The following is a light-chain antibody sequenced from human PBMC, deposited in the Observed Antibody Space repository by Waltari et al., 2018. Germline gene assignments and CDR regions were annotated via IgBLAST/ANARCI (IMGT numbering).Light chain of an antibody. J-gene: IGKJ2*01. CDR1: QSISSY. CDR2: AAS. V-gene: IGKV1-39*01. Sequence: DIQMTQSPSSLSASVEDRVTITCRASQSISSYLNWYQQKPGKAPKLLIYAASSLQSGGPSRFSGSGSGTDFTLSISSLQPEDFATYYCQQSYSTLRYTFGQGTRLEIK. CDR3: QQSYSTLRYT.